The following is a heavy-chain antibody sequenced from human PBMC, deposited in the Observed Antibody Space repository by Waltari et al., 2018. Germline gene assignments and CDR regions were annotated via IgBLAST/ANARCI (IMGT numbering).Heavy chain of an antibody. J-gene: IGHJ4*02. Sequence: QLVESGGALVQPGGSLRLSCEASGFTFSQFEMIWVRQAPGKGLEWISLCSTTSDTVYYACSVRGRFIVSSDNSKNSLFLQMHSLRVEDTGVYYCARENKRVYLFQNWCRGTLVSVSS. CDR1: GFTFSQFE. CDR3: ARENKRVYLFQN. D-gene: IGHD3-16*02. CDR2: CSTTSDTV. V-gene: IGHV3-48*03.